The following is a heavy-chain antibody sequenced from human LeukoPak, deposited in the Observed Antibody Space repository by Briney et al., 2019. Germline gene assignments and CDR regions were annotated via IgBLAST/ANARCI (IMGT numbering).Heavy chain of an antibody. Sequence: PGGSLRLSCAASGFTFSGSAMHWVRQASGKGLEWVGRIRSKANSYATAYAASVKGRFTISRDGSKNTAYLQMNSLKTEDTAVYYCTRPYCSSTSCPEYNWFDPWGQGTLVTVSS. CDR3: TRPYCSSTSCPEYNWFDP. D-gene: IGHD2-2*01. J-gene: IGHJ5*02. CDR2: IRSKANSYAT. CDR1: GFTFSGSA. V-gene: IGHV3-73*01.